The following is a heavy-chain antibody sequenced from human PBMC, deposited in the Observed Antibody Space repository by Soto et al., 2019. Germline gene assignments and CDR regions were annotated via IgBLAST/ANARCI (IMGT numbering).Heavy chain of an antibody. Sequence: GGSLRLSCAASGFTFSEYSMHWVRQAPGKGLQYVSTISSDGDITYYADSVKGRFTISRDNSKNTLYLQMNSLRPEGTAVYYCVKVSTFYDILTGYYSTNFFDPWGQGTLVTVSS. V-gene: IGHV3-64D*06. J-gene: IGHJ5*02. D-gene: IGHD3-9*01. CDR1: GFTFSEYS. CDR2: ISSDGDIT. CDR3: VKVSTFYDILTGYYSTNFFDP.